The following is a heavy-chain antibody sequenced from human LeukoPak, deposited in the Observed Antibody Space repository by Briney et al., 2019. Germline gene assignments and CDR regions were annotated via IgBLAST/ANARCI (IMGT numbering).Heavy chain of an antibody. CDR1: GGSISSYY. D-gene: IGHD3-9*01. CDR3: ARDMEYYDILTGYSSIS. J-gene: IGHJ5*02. CDR2: IYHSGST. Sequence: SETLSLTCTVSGGSISSYYWGWIRQPPGKGLEWIGSIYHSGSTYYNPSLKSRVTISVDTSKNQFSLKLSSVTAADTAVYYCARDMEYYDILTGYSSISWGQGTLVTVSS. V-gene: IGHV4-38-2*02.